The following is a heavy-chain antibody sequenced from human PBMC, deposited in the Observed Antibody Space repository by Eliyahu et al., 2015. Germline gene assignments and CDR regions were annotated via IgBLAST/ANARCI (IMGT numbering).Heavy chain of an antibody. CDR3: ARVRSMTAAFPDAFDI. V-gene: IGHV4-34*01. Sequence: QVQLQQWGSXLLKPSETLSLTCAXXGGXFXGYYWTWIRQPPGKGLEWIGEINHSVSTNYNPSFKSRMTISADTSKNQVSLNLNSVTAADTAIYYCARVRSMTAAFPDAFDIWGQGTMVTVSS. CDR2: INHSVST. CDR1: GGXFXGYY. J-gene: IGHJ3*02. D-gene: IGHD3-10*01.